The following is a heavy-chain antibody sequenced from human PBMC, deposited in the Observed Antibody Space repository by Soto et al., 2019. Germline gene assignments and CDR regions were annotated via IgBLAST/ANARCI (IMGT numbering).Heavy chain of an antibody. CDR1: GYSFTSYW. CDR2: IYPGDSDT. Sequence: GSLKISCKGSGYSFTSYWIGWVRQMPGKGLEWMGIIYPGDSDTRYSPSFQGQVTISADKSISTAYLQWSSLKASDTAMYYCARHSLYNWNYRGMDVWGQGTTVTVS. J-gene: IGHJ6*02. D-gene: IGHD1-7*01. V-gene: IGHV5-51*01. CDR3: ARHSLYNWNYRGMDV.